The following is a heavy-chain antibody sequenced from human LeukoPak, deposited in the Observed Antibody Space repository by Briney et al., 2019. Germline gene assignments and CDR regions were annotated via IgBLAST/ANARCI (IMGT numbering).Heavy chain of an antibody. CDR2: IRGSGEKA. J-gene: IGHJ4*02. CDR3: AKRQGVNNGPMDF. D-gene: IGHD1/OR15-1a*01. Sequence: RGCLRLSCAASGFSLTTYAISWVRPRPGGGVGWGSGIRGSGEKAYYADFAKGRFTTSTDTSTNTVDLQMNSLRGDDTAVYFCAKRQGVNNGPMDFWGQGTLVTVPS. CDR1: GFSLTTYA. V-gene: IGHV3-23*01.